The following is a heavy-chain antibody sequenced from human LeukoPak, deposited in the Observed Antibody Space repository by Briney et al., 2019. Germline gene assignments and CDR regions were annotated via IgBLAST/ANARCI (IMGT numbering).Heavy chain of an antibody. J-gene: IGHJ3*02. V-gene: IGHV3-48*01. CDR2: ISSSSSTI. Sequence: AGGSLRLSCAASGFTFSSYSMNWVRQAPGKGLEWASYISSSSSTIYYADSVKGRFTISRDNSKNTLYLQMNSLRAEDTAVYYCAKDWHSGYDIGAFDIWGQGTMVTVSS. CDR3: AKDWHSGYDIGAFDI. D-gene: IGHD5-12*01. CDR1: GFTFSSYS.